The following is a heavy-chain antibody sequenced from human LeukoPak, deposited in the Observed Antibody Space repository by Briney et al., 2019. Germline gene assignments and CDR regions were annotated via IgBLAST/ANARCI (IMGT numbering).Heavy chain of an antibody. D-gene: IGHD3-10*01. J-gene: IGHJ5*02. CDR3: ARDRHYYGSGSYLGWFDP. CDR1: GGSISSGGYY. CDR2: IYYSGST. Sequence: PSETLSLTCTVFGGSISSGGYYWSWIRQHPGKGLEWIGYIYYSGSTYYNPSLKSRVTISVDTSKNQFSLKLSSVTAADTAVYYCARDRHYYGSGSYLGWFDPWGQGTLVTVSS. V-gene: IGHV4-31*03.